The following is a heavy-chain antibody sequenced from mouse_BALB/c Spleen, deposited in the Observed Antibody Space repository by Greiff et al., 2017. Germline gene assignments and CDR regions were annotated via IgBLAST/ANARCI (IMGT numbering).Heavy chain of an antibody. CDR3: ARGGGPDGFAY. CDR1: GYSITSDYA. Sequence: ESGPGLVKPSQSLSLTCTVTGYSITSDYAWNWIRQFPGNKLEWMGYISYSGSTSYNPSLKSRISITRDTSKNQFFLQLNSVTTEDTATYYCARGGGPDGFAYWGQGTLVTVSA. CDR2: ISYSGST. D-gene: IGHD1-1*02. J-gene: IGHJ3*01. V-gene: IGHV3-2*02.